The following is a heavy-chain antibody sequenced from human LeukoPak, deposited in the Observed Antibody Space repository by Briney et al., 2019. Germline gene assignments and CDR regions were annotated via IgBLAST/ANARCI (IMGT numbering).Heavy chain of an antibody. CDR3: ARAPSGSYGGVWFDP. Sequence: GASVKVSCKASGGTFSSYAISWVRQAPGQGLEWMGGIIPIFGTANYAQKFQGRVTITADKSTSTAYMELSSLRSEDTAVYYCARAPSGSYGGVWFDPWGQGTLVTVSS. CDR2: IIPIFGTA. D-gene: IGHD1-26*01. CDR1: GGTFSSYA. V-gene: IGHV1-69*06. J-gene: IGHJ5*02.